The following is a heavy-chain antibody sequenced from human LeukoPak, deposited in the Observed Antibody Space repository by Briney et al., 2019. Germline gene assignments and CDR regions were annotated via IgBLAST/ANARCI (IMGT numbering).Heavy chain of an antibody. CDR3: ARGYSGSYGRFDY. CDR2: IYYSGST. J-gene: IGHJ4*02. D-gene: IGHD1-26*01. CDR1: GGSISSYY. V-gene: IGHV4-59*01. Sequence: SETLSLTCTVSGGSISSYYWSWIRQHPGKGLEWIGYIYYSGSTSYNPSLKSRVTISVDTSKNQFSLKLSPVTAADTAVYYCARGYSGSYGRFDYWGQGTLVTVSS.